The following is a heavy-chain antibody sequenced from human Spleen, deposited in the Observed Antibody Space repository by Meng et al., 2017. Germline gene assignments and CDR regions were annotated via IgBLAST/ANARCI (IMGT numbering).Heavy chain of an antibody. CDR3: TIYRSGHI. J-gene: IGHJ3*02. CDR2: IRSNGNSFVT. V-gene: IGHV3-73*01. D-gene: IGHD6-19*01. Sequence: GESLKISCAVSGVSGVTFSGSDVHWVRQASGKGLDWVGRIRSNGNSFVTAYAASLKGRFTVSRDDSKNTAYLQMDTVIPEDTAVYYCTIYRSGHIWGQGTMVTVSS. CDR1: GVSGVTFSGSD.